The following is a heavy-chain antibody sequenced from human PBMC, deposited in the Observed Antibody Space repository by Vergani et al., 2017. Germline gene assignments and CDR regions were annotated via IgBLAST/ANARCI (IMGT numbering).Heavy chain of an antibody. V-gene: IGHV4-59*01. D-gene: IGHD2-15*01. CDR2: IYDSGDT. CDR1: GDSMNTYY. Sequence: QVQLQESGPGLVKPSETLSLTCSVSGDSMNTYYWTWIRQPPGKGLEWIGYIYDSGDTKYNPSLKSRVTMSLDTSKNQFSLNLYSVTAADTAVYYCARGASWWLRQIDSWGQGTLVTVSS. J-gene: IGHJ4*02. CDR3: ARGASWWLRQIDS.